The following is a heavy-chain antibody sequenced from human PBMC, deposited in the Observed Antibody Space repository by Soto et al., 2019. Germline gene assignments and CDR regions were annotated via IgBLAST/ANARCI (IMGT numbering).Heavy chain of an antibody. CDR2: IIPIFGTA. CDR1: GGTFSSYA. Sequence: SVKVSCKASGGTFSSYAISWVRQAPGQGLEWMGGIIPIFGTANYAQKFQGRVTITADESTSTAYVELSSLRSEDTAVYYCASAYLNDYGDYEDFDYWGQGTLVTVSS. D-gene: IGHD4-17*01. V-gene: IGHV1-69*13. J-gene: IGHJ4*02. CDR3: ASAYLNDYGDYEDFDY.